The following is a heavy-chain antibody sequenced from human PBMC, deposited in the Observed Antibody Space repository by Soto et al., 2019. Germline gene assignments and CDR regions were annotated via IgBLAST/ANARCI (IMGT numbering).Heavy chain of an antibody. Sequence: ASVKVSCKASGYTFSDYYIHWVRQAPGQGLEWMGWINPNSGGTKYAPKFQGGVTMTRDTSITTAYMELSRLRSGDTAVYYCAREPATAKPEGVDFWGQGTMVTVSS. CDR2: INPNSGGT. J-gene: IGHJ4*02. CDR1: GYTFSDYY. V-gene: IGHV1-2*02. CDR3: AREPATAKPEGVDF. D-gene: IGHD1-1*01.